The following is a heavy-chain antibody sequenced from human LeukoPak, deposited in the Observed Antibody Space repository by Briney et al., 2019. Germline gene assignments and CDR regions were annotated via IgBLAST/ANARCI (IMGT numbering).Heavy chain of an antibody. D-gene: IGHD3-9*01. V-gene: IGHV4-39*01. CDR1: GGSISSSSYY. Sequence: SETLSLTCTVSGGSISSSSYYRGWIRQPPGKGLEWIGSIYYSGSTYYNPSLKSRVTISVDTSKNQFSLKLSSVTAADTAVYYCARLVLRYFDPKYYFDYWGQGTLVTVSS. J-gene: IGHJ4*02. CDR3: ARLVLRYFDPKYYFDY. CDR2: IYYSGST.